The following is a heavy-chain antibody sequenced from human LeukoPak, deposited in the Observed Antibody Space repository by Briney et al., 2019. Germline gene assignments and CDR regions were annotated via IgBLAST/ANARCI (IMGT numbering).Heavy chain of an antibody. Sequence: GGSLRLSCAASGFTFSNAWMSWVRQAPGKGLEWVGRIISISGGGTSDYPAPVKGRFTISRDDSKNTVYLQMNSLKTEDTAVYYCTTHRGEWVLDSWGQGTLVTVSS. CDR2: IISISGGGTS. J-gene: IGHJ4*02. D-gene: IGHD3-16*01. CDR1: GFTFSNAW. V-gene: IGHV3-15*01. CDR3: TTHRGEWVLDS.